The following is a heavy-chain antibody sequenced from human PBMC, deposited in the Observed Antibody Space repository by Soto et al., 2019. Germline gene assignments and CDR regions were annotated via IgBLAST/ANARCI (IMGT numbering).Heavy chain of an antibody. CDR1: GGSISSGGYY. Sequence: PSETLSLTCTVSGGSISSGGYYWSWIRQHPGKGLEWIGCVYYNGRTYYNPSLKSRITISVDTSKKHFSLKLSSVTAADTAVYYCASTKDYSSSLDHWGQGILVTVSS. CDR2: VYYNGRT. CDR3: ASTKDYSSSLDH. J-gene: IGHJ5*02. D-gene: IGHD6-6*01. V-gene: IGHV4-31*03.